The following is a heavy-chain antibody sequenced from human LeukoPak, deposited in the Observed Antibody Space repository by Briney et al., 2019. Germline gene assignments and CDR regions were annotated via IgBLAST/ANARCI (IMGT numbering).Heavy chain of an antibody. J-gene: IGHJ4*02. CDR3: AKDFGRNLGGPGY. CDR2: INPNSGGT. D-gene: IGHD3-10*01. V-gene: IGHV1-2*02. CDR1: GYTFTGYY. Sequence: PWASVRVSCKASGYTFTGYYMHWVRQAPGQGLEWMGWINPNSGGTNYAQKFQGRVTMTRDTSISTAYMELSRLRSDDTAVYYCAKDFGRNLGGPGYWGRGTLVIVSS.